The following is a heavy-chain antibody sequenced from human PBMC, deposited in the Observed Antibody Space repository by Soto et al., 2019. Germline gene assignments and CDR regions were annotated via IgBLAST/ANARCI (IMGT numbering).Heavy chain of an antibody. Sequence: QVQLVESGGGVVQPGRSLRLSCAASGFTFSSYGMHWVRQAPGKGLEWVAVISYDGSNKYYADSVKGRFTISRDNSKNTLDLQMNSLRAEDTAVYYCAKLLLWFGESAPSIDYWGQGTLVTVSS. D-gene: IGHD3-10*01. CDR3: AKLLLWFGESAPSIDY. CDR2: ISYDGSNK. CDR1: GFTFSSYG. V-gene: IGHV3-30*18. J-gene: IGHJ4*02.